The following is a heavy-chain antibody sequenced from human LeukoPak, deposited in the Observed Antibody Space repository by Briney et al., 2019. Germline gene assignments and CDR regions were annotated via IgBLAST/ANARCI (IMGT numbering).Heavy chain of an antibody. CDR1: VGTFISYA. Sequence: SSVTVSCKASVGTFISYAISWVRQAPGQGLEWMGRIIPILGIANYAQKFQGRVTITADKSTSTAYMELSSLRSEDTAVYYCASKERPYYGSGSNDYWGQGTLVTVSS. D-gene: IGHD3-10*01. CDR2: IIPILGIA. V-gene: IGHV1-69*04. J-gene: IGHJ4*02. CDR3: ASKERPYYGSGSNDY.